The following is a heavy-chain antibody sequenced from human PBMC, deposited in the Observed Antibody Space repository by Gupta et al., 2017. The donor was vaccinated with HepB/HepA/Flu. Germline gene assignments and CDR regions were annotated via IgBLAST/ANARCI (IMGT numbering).Heavy chain of an antibody. V-gene: IGHV3-30*03. CDR1: GLTLSRYD. CDR3: ARDINWSCDY. Sequence: QVQLVESGGGVVQLGQSLRLSCAVSGLTLSRYDMHWVRQAPGKGLEWVAALSYDERYESYADSVRGRFTISRDTSKNTLDLQMNSLRAEDTAIYYCARDINWSCDYWGQGTLVTVSS. D-gene: IGHD1-20*01. J-gene: IGHJ4*02. CDR2: LSYDERYE.